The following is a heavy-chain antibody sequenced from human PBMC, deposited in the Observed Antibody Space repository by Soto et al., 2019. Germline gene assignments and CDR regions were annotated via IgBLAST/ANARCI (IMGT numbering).Heavy chain of an antibody. CDR2: IYHSGNT. V-gene: IGHV4-31*03. D-gene: IGHD2-2*01. J-gene: IGHJ4*02. CDR1: GGSITTGGSY. Sequence: SETLSLTCTVSGGSITTGGSYWSWIRQHPGKGLEWIGNIYHSGNTYYNPSLKSRLTISVDTSKNHFSLMVDSVTAADTAVYHCARHRVLPAQYYFDSWGQGVVVTVSS. CDR3: ARHRVLPAQYYFDS.